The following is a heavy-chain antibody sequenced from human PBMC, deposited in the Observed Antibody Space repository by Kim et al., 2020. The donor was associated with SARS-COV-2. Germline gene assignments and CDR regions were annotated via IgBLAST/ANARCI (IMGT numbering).Heavy chain of an antibody. J-gene: IGHJ4*02. D-gene: IGHD3-10*01. CDR2: ISSSSSYI. CDR3: ARDSVLRGVPFDY. CDR1: GFTFSSYS. V-gene: IGHV3-21*01. Sequence: GGSLRLSCAASGFTFSSYSMNWVRQAPGKGLEWVSSISSSSSYIYYADSVKGRFTISRDNAKNSLYLQMNSLRAEDTAVYYCARDSVLRGVPFDYWGQGTLVTVSS.